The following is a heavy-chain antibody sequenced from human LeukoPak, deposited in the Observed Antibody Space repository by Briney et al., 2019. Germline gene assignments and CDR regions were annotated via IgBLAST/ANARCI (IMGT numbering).Heavy chain of an antibody. CDR2: INDGGSHT. CDR3: AKRSTPSGSAPFDY. Sequence: GGSLRLSCAASGFTFTTYAMSWVRQAPGKGLGWVSTINDGGSHTYYPDSVKGRFTISRDNSKNTLYLQMNSLRAEDTAIYYCAKRSTPSGSAPFDYWGQGTLVTVSS. V-gene: IGHV3-23*01. J-gene: IGHJ4*02. D-gene: IGHD3-10*01. CDR1: GFTFTTYA.